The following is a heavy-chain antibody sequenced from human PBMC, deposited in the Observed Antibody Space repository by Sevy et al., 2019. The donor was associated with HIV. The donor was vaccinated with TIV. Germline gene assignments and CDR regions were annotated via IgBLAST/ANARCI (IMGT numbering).Heavy chain of an antibody. Sequence: SETLSLTCTVSGGSISSYYWSWIRQPPGKGLEWIGYIYYSGRTNYNPSLKSRVTISVDTSKNQFSLKLSSVTAADTAAYYCARGFNRYGFDRRAFDIWGQGTMVTVSS. CDR1: GGSISSYY. D-gene: IGHD5-18*01. CDR3: ARGFNRYGFDRRAFDI. CDR2: IYYSGRT. J-gene: IGHJ3*02. V-gene: IGHV4-59*13.